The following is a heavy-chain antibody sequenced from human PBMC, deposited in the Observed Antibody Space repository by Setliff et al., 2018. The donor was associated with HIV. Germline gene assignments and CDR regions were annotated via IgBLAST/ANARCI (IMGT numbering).Heavy chain of an antibody. CDR3: ARQAERDDDSYLDY. D-gene: IGHD3-16*01. CDR2: IYYSGST. J-gene: IGHJ4*02. CDR1: GGSISNYY. V-gene: IGHV4-59*08. Sequence: ASETLSLTCTVSGGSISNYYWSWIRQPPGKGLEWIGYIYYSGSTNYNPSLKSRVTILVDSSRNQFSLRLTSLTAADTAVYFCARQAERDDDSYLDYWGQGTLVTVSS.